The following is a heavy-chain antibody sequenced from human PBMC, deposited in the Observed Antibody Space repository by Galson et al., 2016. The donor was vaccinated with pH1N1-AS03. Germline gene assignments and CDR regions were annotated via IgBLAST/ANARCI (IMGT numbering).Heavy chain of an antibody. D-gene: IGHD3-16*01. V-gene: IGHV5-51*03. CDR2: IYPGNSDS. CDR3: ARPRLNYFDN. CDR1: GYRFTNYW. Sequence: SGAEVKKPGESLKISCKGSGYRFTNYWIGWVRQMPGKGLEWMGIIYPGNSDSRYNKSFQGQATISADTSISTVYLQWSSLQASDTAMYYCARPRLNYFDNWGQGTLVTVSS. J-gene: IGHJ4*02.